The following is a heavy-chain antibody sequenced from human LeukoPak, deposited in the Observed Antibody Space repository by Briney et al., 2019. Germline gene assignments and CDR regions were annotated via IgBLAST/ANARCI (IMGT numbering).Heavy chain of an antibody. J-gene: IGHJ4*02. V-gene: IGHV1-69*05. CDR2: IIPIFGTA. Sequence: SVKVSCKASGGTFSSYAISWVRQAPGQGLEWMGGIIPIFGTANYAQKFQGRVTITTDESTSTAYMELSSLRSEDTAVYYCARDLSYYDSSGYYIYYFDYWGQGTLVTVSS. CDR3: ARDLSYYDSSGYYIYYFDY. CDR1: GGTFSSYA. D-gene: IGHD3-22*01.